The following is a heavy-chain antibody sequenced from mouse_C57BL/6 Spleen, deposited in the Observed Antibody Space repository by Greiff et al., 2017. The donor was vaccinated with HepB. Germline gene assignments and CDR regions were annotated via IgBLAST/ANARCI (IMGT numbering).Heavy chain of an antibody. D-gene: IGHD2-4*01. Sequence: IQLQQSGPELVKPGASVKISCKASGYSLTGYYMHWVTPRSEKSLEWIGEINPSTGGTSYNQKFKGKATLTVDKSSSTAYMQLKSLTSEDSAVYYCARERTYYDYDEGMDYWGQGTSVTVSS. CDR3: ARERTYYDYDEGMDY. J-gene: IGHJ4*01. CDR2: INPSTGGT. CDR1: GYSLTGYY. V-gene: IGHV1-43*01.